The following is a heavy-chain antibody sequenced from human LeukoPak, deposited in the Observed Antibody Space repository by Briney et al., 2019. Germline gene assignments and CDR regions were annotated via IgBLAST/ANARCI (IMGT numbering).Heavy chain of an antibody. Sequence: ASETLSLTCAVYGGSFSGYYWSWIRQPPGKGLEWIGEINHSGSTNYNPSLKSRVTISVDTSRNQFSLKLSSVTAADTAVYYCAGGRGNWFDPWGQGTLVTVSS. D-gene: IGHD3-10*01. CDR3: AGGRGNWFDP. J-gene: IGHJ5*02. CDR1: GGSFSGYY. V-gene: IGHV4-34*01. CDR2: INHSGST.